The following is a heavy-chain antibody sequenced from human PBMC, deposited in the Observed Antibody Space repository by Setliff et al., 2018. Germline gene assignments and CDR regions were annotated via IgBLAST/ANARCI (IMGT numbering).Heavy chain of an antibody. CDR2: ISSYNGKT. Sequence: GASVKVSCKASGYIFTSYGISWVRQAPGQGLEWMGWISSYNGKTNYAQKLQGRVTMTTDTSTSTAYMDLRSLTSDDTAVYYCAKDRVEVVVAAPQARFDPWGQGTLVTVSS. CDR1: GYIFTSYG. V-gene: IGHV1-18*01. J-gene: IGHJ5*02. CDR3: AKDRVEVVVAAPQARFDP. D-gene: IGHD2-15*01.